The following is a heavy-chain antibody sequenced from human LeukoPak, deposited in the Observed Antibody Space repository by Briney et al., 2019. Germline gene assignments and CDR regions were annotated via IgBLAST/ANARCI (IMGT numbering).Heavy chain of an antibody. CDR1: GGSISSGGYS. Sequence: PSETLSLTCTVSGGSISSGGYSWSWIRQHPGKGLEWIGYIYYSGSTYYNPSLKSRVTISVDTSKNQFSLKLSSVTAADTAVYYCARGGENYYDTNNYFDYWGQGTLVTVSS. J-gene: IGHJ4*02. V-gene: IGHV4-31*03. CDR2: IYYSGST. CDR3: ARGGENYYDTNNYFDY. D-gene: IGHD3-22*01.